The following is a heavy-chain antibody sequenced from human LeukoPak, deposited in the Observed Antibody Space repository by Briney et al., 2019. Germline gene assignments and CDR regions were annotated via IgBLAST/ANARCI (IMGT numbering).Heavy chain of an antibody. D-gene: IGHD3-9*01. Sequence: GASVKVSCKASGHTFTGYYMHWVRQAPGQGLEWMGWINPNSGGTNYAQKFQGRVTMIRDTSISTAYMELSRLRSDDTAVYYCARDLRYFDWLSDGDYWGQGTLVTVSS. CDR1: GHTFTGYY. J-gene: IGHJ4*02. CDR2: INPNSGGT. V-gene: IGHV1-2*02. CDR3: ARDLRYFDWLSDGDY.